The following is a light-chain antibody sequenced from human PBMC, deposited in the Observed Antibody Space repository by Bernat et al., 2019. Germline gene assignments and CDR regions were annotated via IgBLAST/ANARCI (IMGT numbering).Light chain of an antibody. J-gene: IGLJ3*02. CDR3: ASWDDSLSGLWV. Sequence: QSVLTQPPSASGTPGQRVTISCSGSSSNIGSNSVYWYQQLPGTSPKLLIYSNNQRPSGVPDRISGSKSGTSASLAISGLRSEDEADYYCASWDDSLSGLWVFGGGTKLTVL. CDR1: SSNIGSNS. V-gene: IGLV1-47*02. CDR2: SNN.